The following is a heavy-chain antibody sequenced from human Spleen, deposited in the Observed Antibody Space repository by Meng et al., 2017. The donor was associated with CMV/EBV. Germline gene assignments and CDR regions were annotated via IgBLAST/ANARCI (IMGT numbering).Heavy chain of an antibody. Sequence: SETLSLTCAVYGGSFSGYYWSWIRQPPGKGLEWIGEINHSGGTNYNPSLKNRVTISVDTSKNQFSLKVSSVTAADTAVYYCARRIVGAMVTFDYRGQGTLVTVSS. J-gene: IGHJ4*02. CDR3: ARRIVGAMVTFDY. D-gene: IGHD1-26*01. CDR2: INHSGGT. CDR1: GGSFSGYY. V-gene: IGHV4-34*01.